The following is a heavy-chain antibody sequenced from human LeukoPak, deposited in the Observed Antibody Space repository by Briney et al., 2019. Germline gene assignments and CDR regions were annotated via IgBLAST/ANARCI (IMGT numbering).Heavy chain of an antibody. CDR1: GGSISSSNW. D-gene: IGHD2-15*01. CDR2: IYHSGST. CDR3: ARWAAGGFFDY. Sequence: TLSLTCAVSGGSISSSNWWSWVRQPPGKGLEWIGEIYHSGSTNYNPSLKSRVTISVDTSKNQFSLKLSSVTAADTAVYYCARWAAGGFFDYWGQGTLVTVSS. J-gene: IGHJ4*02. V-gene: IGHV4-4*02.